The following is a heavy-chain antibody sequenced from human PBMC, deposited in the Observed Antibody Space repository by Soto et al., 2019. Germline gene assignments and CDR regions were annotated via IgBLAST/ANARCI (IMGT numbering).Heavy chain of an antibody. CDR3: ARRDYQNYYYYGMDV. V-gene: IGHV5-10-1*01. CDR1: GYSFTSYW. D-gene: IGHD4-17*01. J-gene: IGHJ6*02. CDR2: IDPSDSYT. Sequence: PGESLKISCKGSGYSFTSYWITWVRQMPGKGLEWMERIDPSDSYTNYSPSFQGHVTISADKSISTAYLQWSSLKASDTAMYYCARRDYQNYYYYGMDVWGQGTTVTVS.